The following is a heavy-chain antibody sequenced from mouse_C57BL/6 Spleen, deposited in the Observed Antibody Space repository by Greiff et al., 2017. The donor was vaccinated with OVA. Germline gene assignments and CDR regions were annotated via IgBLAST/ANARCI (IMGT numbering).Heavy chain of an antibody. V-gene: IGHV1-74*01. CDR2: IYPSDSDT. D-gene: IGHD3-2*02. J-gene: IGHJ2*01. CDR1: GYTFTSYW. CDR3: AIGTAQATYRFDY. Sequence: QVQLQQPGAELVKPGASVKVSCKASGYTFTSYWMHWVKQRPGQGLEWIGRIYPSDSDTNYNQKFKGKATLTVDKSSSTAYMQLSSLTSEDSAVYYCAIGTAQATYRFDYWGQGTTLTVSS.